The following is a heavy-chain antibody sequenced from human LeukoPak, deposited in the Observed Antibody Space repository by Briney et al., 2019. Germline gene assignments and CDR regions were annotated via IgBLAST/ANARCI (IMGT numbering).Heavy chain of an antibody. V-gene: IGHV1-69*05. Sequence: GASVKVSCKASGGTFSSYAISGVRQAPGQGLEWMGRIIPIFGTANYAQKFQGRVTITTDESTSTAYMELSSLRSEDTAVYYCATPDYGDWGYAFDIWGQGTMVTVSS. J-gene: IGHJ3*02. CDR2: IIPIFGTA. CDR1: GGTFSSYA. CDR3: ATPDYGDWGYAFDI. D-gene: IGHD4-17*01.